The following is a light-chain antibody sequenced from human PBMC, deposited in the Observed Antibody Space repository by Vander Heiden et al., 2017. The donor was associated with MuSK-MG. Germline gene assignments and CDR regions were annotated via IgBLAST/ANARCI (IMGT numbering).Light chain of an antibody. J-gene: IGKJ1*01. CDR3: QQANSFPWT. V-gene: IGKV1-12*02. CDR2: GAS. Sequence: DIQMTQSPSSVSASVGDRVTITCRASQDVSSRLAWFQQKPGTPPNLLIYGASSLRSGVPSRFSGSGSGTNFTLTVRSLQPEDFATYYCQQANSFPWTFGLGTKVEV. CDR1: QDVSSR.